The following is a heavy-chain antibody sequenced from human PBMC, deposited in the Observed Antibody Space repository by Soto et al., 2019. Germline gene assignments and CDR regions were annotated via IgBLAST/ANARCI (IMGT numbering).Heavy chain of an antibody. CDR2: IYDTGISGYTPST. Sequence: SETLSLTCTVSGGSITSSYWSWIRRPPGKGLEWIAYIYDTGISGYTPSTSYNPSLKSRVTMSVDTSKSQCSLKLTSVTAADAAVYYCARGEDAFFYYGLDVWGQGVTVTVSS. J-gene: IGHJ6*02. CDR1: GGSITSSY. CDR3: ARGEDAFFYYGLDV. V-gene: IGHV4-59*01.